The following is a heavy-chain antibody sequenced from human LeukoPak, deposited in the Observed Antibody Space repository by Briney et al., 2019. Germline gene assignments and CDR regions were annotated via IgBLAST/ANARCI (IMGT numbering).Heavy chain of an antibody. D-gene: IGHD2-21*02. Sequence: SEALSLTCTVSGYSISSGYYWGWIRQPPGKGLEWIGSIYHSGSTYYNPSLKSRVTISVDTSKNQFSLKLSSVTAADTAVYYCARVVVVVTAILGSWFDPWGQGTLVTVSS. CDR1: GYSISSGYY. J-gene: IGHJ5*02. V-gene: IGHV4-38-2*02. CDR2: IYHSGST. CDR3: ARVVVVVTAILGSWFDP.